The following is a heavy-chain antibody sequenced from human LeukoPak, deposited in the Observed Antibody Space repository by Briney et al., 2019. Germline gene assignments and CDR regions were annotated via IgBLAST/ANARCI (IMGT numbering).Heavy chain of an antibody. CDR1: GFTVSSNY. CDR3: ASVFYDILTGYYPRENDAFDI. J-gene: IGHJ3*02. D-gene: IGHD3-9*01. V-gene: IGHV3-53*01. Sequence: GSLRLSCAASGFTVSSNYMSWVRQGPGKGLEWVSGIFNGCKTYYANSVKGRFTISRDNSKNTLYLQMNSLRAEDTAVYYWASVFYDILTGYYPRENDAFDIWGQGTMVTVSS. CDR2: IFNGCKT.